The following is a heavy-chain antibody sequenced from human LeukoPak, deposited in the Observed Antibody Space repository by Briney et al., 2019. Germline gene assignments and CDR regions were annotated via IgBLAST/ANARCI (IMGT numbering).Heavy chain of an antibody. J-gene: IGHJ1*01. V-gene: IGHV4-61*02. CDR3: ARTLGIAVAGPAGYFQH. D-gene: IGHD6-19*01. CDR2: IYTSGST. CDR1: GGSISSGSYY. Sequence: SQTLSLTCTVSGGSISSGSYYWSWIRQPAGKGLEWIGRIYTSGSTNYNPSLKSRVTISVDTTKNQFSLKLSSVTAADTAVYYCARTLGIAVAGPAGYFQHWGQGTLVTVSS.